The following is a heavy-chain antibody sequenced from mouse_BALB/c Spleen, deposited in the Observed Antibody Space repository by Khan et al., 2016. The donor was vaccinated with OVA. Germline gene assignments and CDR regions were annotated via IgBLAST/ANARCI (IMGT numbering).Heavy chain of an antibody. Sequence: EVELVESGGGLVKPGGPLKLSCAASGFTFSSFAMSWVRQTPEKSLEWVATINTGGDYTYYPDSVRGRFTFSCDNAKNTLYLHMSSLSSEDRAMFYCARNNYGPFAYGGQGTLVTVST. CDR1: GFTFSSFA. D-gene: IGHD1-1*01. CDR3: ARNNYGPFAY. CDR2: INTGGDYT. V-gene: IGHV5-9-1*01. J-gene: IGHJ3*01.